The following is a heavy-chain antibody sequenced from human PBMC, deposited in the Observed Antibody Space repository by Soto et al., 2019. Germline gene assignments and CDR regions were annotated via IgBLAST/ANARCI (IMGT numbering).Heavy chain of an antibody. D-gene: IGHD3-22*01. CDR2: IYHSGST. Sequence: PSETLCLTCAVSGGSISGGGYSWSWIRQPPGKGLEWIGYIYHSGSTYYNPSLKSRVTISVDRSKNQFSLKLSSVTAADTAVYYCARVAYDSSGHFDYWGQGTLVTVSS. CDR1: GGSISGGGYS. CDR3: ARVAYDSSGHFDY. V-gene: IGHV4-30-2*01. J-gene: IGHJ4*02.